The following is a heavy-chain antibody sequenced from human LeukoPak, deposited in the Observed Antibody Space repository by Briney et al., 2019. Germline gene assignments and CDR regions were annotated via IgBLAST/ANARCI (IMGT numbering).Heavy chain of an antibody. Sequence: GGSLRLPCAASGFTFSSYGMHWVRQAPGKGLEWVTFIRYDGSNKYFADSVKDRFTISRDNSKNTLFLQMNSLRAEDSAVYYCANQCGGGCSGDHWGQGTLVTVSS. CDR1: GFTFSSYG. V-gene: IGHV3-30*02. J-gene: IGHJ4*02. CDR3: ANQCGGGCSGDH. CDR2: IRYDGSNK. D-gene: IGHD2-21*02.